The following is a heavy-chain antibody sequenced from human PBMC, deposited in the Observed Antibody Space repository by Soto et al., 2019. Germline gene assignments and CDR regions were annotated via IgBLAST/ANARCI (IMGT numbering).Heavy chain of an antibody. CDR3: AKVERYYYDSSGYYSSPLF. CDR2: ISGSGGTT. Sequence: EVQLLESGGGLVQPGGSLRLSCAASGFTLSSYAMSWVRQAPGKGLEWVSAISGSGGTTYYADSVKGRFTISRDTSKNPLYLQMNSLRAEDRAVYYCAKVERYYYDSSGYYSSPLFWGQGTLVTVSS. D-gene: IGHD3-22*01. CDR1: GFTLSSYA. V-gene: IGHV3-23*01. J-gene: IGHJ4*02.